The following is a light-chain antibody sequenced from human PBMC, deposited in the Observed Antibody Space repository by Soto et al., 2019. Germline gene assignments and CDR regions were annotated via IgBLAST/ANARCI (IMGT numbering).Light chain of an antibody. J-gene: IGLJ1*01. CDR3: AAWEDSLNGYV. V-gene: IGLV1-44*01. CDR1: SSNIGSNT. Sequence: QSVLTQPPSASGPPGQRVTISCSGSSSNIGSNTVNWYQQLPGTAPKLLIYSNNQRPSGVPDRFSGSKSGTSASLAISGLQSEDEADYYCAAWEDSLNGYVFGTGTKVTVL. CDR2: SNN.